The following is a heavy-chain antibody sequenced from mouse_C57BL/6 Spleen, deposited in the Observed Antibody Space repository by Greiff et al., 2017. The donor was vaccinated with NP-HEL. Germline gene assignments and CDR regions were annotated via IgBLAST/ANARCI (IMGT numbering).Heavy chain of an antibody. J-gene: IGHJ4*01. D-gene: IGHD1-1*01. CDR2: ISSGSSTI. CDR1: GFTFSDYG. CDR3: AREGSSYPNAMDY. V-gene: IGHV5-17*01. Sequence: EVQRVESGGGLVKPGGSLKLSCAASGFTFSDYGMHWVRQAPEKGLEWVAYISSGSSTIYYADTVKGRFTISRDNAKNTLFLQMTSLRSEDTAMYYCAREGSSYPNAMDYWGQGTSVTVSS.